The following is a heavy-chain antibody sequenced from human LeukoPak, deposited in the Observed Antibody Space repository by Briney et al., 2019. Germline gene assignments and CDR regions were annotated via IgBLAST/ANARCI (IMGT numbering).Heavy chain of an antibody. CDR1: GGTFSSYD. Sequence: GASVKVSCKASGGTFSSYDISWVRQAPGQGLEWMGGIIPIFGTANYAQKFQGRVTITADESTSTAYMELSSLRSEDTAVYYCARSAAIGRWFDPWGQGTLVTVSS. CDR2: IIPIFGTA. J-gene: IGHJ5*02. D-gene: IGHD2-2*02. V-gene: IGHV1-69*13. CDR3: ARSAAIGRWFDP.